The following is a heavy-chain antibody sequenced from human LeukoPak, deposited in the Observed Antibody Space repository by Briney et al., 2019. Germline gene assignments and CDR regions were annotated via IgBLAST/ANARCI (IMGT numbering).Heavy chain of an antibody. J-gene: IGHJ4*02. CDR2: ICSGGST. CDR1: GFTVSSNY. V-gene: IGHV3-53*01. Sequence: AGGSLRLSCAASGFTVSSNYMSWVRQAPGKGLEWVSVICSGGSTYYADSVKGRFTISRDNSKNTLYLQMNSLRAEDTAVYYCASSGSIDDSYFDYWGQGTLVTVSS. CDR3: ASSGSIDDSYFDY. D-gene: IGHD3-22*01.